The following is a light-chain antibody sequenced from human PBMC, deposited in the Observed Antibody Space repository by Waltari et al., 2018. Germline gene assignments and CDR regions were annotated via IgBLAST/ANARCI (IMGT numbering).Light chain of an antibody. V-gene: IGLV1-47*01. CDR1: SSHPGRNY. J-gene: IGLJ3*02. Sequence: QSVLTQPPSASGTPGQRVHLSCPGSSSHPGRNYVSWYQQFPGTAPKLLISRNNQRPSGVPDRFSGSKSGTSASLAISGLQSEDEADYFCASWDDSLNGHWVFGGGTKVTVL. CDR3: ASWDDSLNGHWV. CDR2: RNN.